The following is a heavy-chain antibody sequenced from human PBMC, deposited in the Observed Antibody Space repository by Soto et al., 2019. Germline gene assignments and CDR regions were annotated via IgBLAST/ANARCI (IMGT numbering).Heavy chain of an antibody. Sequence: QVQLVESGGGLVKPGGSLRLSCAASGFTFSDYYMSWIRQAPGKGLEWVSYISSSSSYTNYADSVKGRFTISRDNAKNSLYLQMNSLRAEDTAVYYCARVGGDYDFWSGYCPFDYWGQGTLVTVSS. D-gene: IGHD3-3*01. CDR2: ISSSSSYT. CDR1: GFTFSDYY. CDR3: ARVGGDYDFWSGYCPFDY. J-gene: IGHJ4*02. V-gene: IGHV3-11*06.